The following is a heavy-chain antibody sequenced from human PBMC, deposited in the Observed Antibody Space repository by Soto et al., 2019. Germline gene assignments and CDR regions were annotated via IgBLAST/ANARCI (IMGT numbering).Heavy chain of an antibody. D-gene: IGHD3-22*01. J-gene: IGHJ4*02. Sequence: GGSLRLSCATSRFTFSNYGMHWVRQAPGKGLEWVAVISSDGSDKYYVDSVKGRFTLSRDNSKNTLYLQLSSLRGEDTAVYYCAKENLPTCESCGYNYWGQGTLVTVS. CDR1: RFTFSNYG. CDR2: ISSDGSDK. CDR3: AKENLPTCESCGYNY. V-gene: IGHV3-30*18.